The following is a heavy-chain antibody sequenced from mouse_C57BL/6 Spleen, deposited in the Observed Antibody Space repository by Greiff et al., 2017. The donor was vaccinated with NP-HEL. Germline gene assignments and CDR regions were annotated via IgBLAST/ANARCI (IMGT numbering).Heavy chain of an antibody. Sequence: VQLQQPGAELVKPGASVKMSCKASGYTFTSYWITWVKQRPGQGLEWIGDIYPGSGSTNYNEKFKSKATLTVDTSSSTAYMQLSSLTSEDSAVYYGARMSSRETGYYFDYWGQGTTLTVSS. V-gene: IGHV1-55*01. J-gene: IGHJ2*01. D-gene: IGHD1-1*01. CDR3: ARMSSRETGYYFDY. CDR2: IYPGSGST. CDR1: GYTFTSYW.